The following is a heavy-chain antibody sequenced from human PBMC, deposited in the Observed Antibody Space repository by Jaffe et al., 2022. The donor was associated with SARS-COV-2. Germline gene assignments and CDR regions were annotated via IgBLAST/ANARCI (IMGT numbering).Heavy chain of an antibody. Sequence: EVQLVESGGGLVQPGGSLRLSCAASGFTFSSYWMSWVRQAPGKGLEWVANIKQDGSEKYYVDSVKGRFTISRDNAKNSLYLQMNSLRAEDTAVYYCAREGLGYCSGGSCSGFDYWGQGTLVTVSS. CDR2: IKQDGSEK. V-gene: IGHV3-7*01. J-gene: IGHJ4*02. CDR1: GFTFSSYW. CDR3: AREGLGYCSGGSCSGFDY. D-gene: IGHD2-15*01.